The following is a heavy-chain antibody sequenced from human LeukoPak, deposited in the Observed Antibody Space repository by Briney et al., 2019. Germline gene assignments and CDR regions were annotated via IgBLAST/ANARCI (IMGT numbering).Heavy chain of an antibody. J-gene: IGHJ4*02. CDR2: IRYDGSNK. V-gene: IGHV3-30*02. Sequence: GGSLRLSCAASGFTFSSYGMHWVRQAPGKGLEWVAFIRYDGSNKYYADSVKGRFTISRDNSKNTLYLQMDSLRADDTAIYYCAKERYGDYALDYWGQGTLVTVSS. CDR3: AKERYGDYALDY. D-gene: IGHD4-17*01. CDR1: GFTFSSYG.